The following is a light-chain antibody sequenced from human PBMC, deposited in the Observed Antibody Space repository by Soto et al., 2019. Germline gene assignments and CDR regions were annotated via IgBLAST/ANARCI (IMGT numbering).Light chain of an antibody. CDR2: EVS. CDR3: SSYTSSSTLEV. Sequence: QSVLTQPASVSGSPGQSITVSCTGTSSDVGGYNYVSWYQQYPGKAPKLMIYEVSNRPSGVSNRFSGSKSGNTASLTISGLQAEDEADYYCSSYTSSSTLEVFGTGTKGTVL. CDR1: SSDVGGYNY. J-gene: IGLJ1*01. V-gene: IGLV2-14*01.